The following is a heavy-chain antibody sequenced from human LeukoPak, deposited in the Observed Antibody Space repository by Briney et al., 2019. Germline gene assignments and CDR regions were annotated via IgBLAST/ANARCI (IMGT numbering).Heavy chain of an antibody. J-gene: IGHJ4*02. Sequence: SETLSLTCTVSGGSISSYYWSWIRQPAGKGLVWIGRIYSSGSTNYNPSLKSRVTMSVDTSKNQFSLKLSSVTAADTAVYYCAREGSSWYYFDCWGQGTLVTVSS. CDR3: AREGSSWYYFDC. CDR1: GGSISSYY. D-gene: IGHD6-13*01. V-gene: IGHV4-4*07. CDR2: IYSSGST.